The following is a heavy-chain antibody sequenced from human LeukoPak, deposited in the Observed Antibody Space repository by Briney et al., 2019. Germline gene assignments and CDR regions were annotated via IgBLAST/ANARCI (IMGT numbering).Heavy chain of an antibody. CDR2: ISSSSITI. D-gene: IGHD4-11*01. CDR1: GFTFTNYN. V-gene: IGHV3-48*01. J-gene: IGHJ4*02. CDR3: ARGKYSNYDY. Sequence: PGRSLRLSCAASGFTFTNYNMIWVRQAPGKGLEWVSYISSSSITIYYADSVKGRFTISRDNAKNSLYLQMNSMRAEDTAVYYCARGKYSNYDYWGQGALVTVSS.